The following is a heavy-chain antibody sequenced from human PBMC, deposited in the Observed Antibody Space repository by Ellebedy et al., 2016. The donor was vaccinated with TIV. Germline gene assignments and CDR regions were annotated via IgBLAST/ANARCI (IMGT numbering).Heavy chain of an antibody. V-gene: IGHV3-30*18. CDR2: IPNDANNK. Sequence: PGGSLRLSCAASGFTFSSYDMPWVRQAPGKGLEWLAPIPNDANNKYYADSVKGRFTLSRDNSKDTLYLQMSSLRPEDTAVYFFAKVPVGFCSTPNCFYFDYWGQGTLLTVSS. D-gene: IGHD2-2*01. CDR3: AKVPVGFCSTPNCFYFDY. CDR1: GFTFSSYD. J-gene: IGHJ4*02.